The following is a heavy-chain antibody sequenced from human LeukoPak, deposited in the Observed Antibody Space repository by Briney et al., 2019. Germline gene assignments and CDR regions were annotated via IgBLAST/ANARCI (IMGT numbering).Heavy chain of an antibody. CDR3: ARDDNFSSDS. CDR1: GFTFSSHA. Sequence: GGSLRLSCSAPGFTFSSHAMHWVRQAPGKGLEYVSAISSNGGSTYYADSVKGRFTISRDNSKNTLYLQMSSLRAEDTAVYYCARDDNFSSDSWGQGTLVIVSS. J-gene: IGHJ4*02. CDR2: ISSNGGST. D-gene: IGHD3-9*01. V-gene: IGHV3-64D*06.